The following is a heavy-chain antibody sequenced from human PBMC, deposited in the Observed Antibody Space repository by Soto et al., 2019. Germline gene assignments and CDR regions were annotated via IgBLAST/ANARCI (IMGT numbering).Heavy chain of an antibody. V-gene: IGHV3-30*14. CDR3: ARAYQLTYYFDD. Sequence: GGSLRLSCAGSGVTFRGYAVHWVRQTPGRGLEWVTVISDDGSKTYYADSVEGRLSVSRDDSTNMVFLQMSSLRSEDTAVYHCARAYQLTYYFDDWGPGTPVTVSS. J-gene: IGHJ4*02. CDR1: GVTFRGYA. D-gene: IGHD3-9*01. CDR2: ISDDGSKT.